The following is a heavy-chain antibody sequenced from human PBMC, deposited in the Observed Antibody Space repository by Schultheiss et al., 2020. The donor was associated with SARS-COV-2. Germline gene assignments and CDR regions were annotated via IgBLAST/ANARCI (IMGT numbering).Heavy chain of an antibody. V-gene: IGHV3-21*01. Sequence: EGSLRLSCTASGFSFSIYAMTWVRQAPGKGLEWVSSISSKNNYIYYADSVKGRFTVSRDNAKNSLYLQMSSLRADDTAVYYCARKRTYFDNTGYPDYSGQGTLVTVSS. J-gene: IGHJ4*02. CDR3: ARKRTYFDNTGYPDY. CDR2: ISSKNNYI. CDR1: GFSFSIYA. D-gene: IGHD3-22*01.